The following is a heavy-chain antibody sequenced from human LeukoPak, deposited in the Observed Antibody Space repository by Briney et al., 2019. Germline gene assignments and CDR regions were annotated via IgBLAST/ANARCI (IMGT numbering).Heavy chain of an antibody. CDR3: AKDLNWGGSNWDLYFHH. CDR2: INPNSGGT. Sequence: GASVKVSCKASGYTFTGYYMHWVRQAPGQGLEWMGWINPNSGGTNYAQNFQGRVTMTRDTSISTAYMELSRLRSDDTAVYYCAKDLNWGGSNWDLYFHHWGQGTLVIVSS. D-gene: IGHD6-13*01. V-gene: IGHV1-2*02. CDR1: GYTFTGYY. J-gene: IGHJ1*01.